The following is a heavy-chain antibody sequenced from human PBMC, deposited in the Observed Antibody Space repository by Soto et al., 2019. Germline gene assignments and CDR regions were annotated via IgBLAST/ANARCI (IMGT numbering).Heavy chain of an antibody. V-gene: IGHV4-34*01. CDR2: INHSGST. Sequence: SETLSLTCAVYGGSFSGFYWSWIRQPPGKGLEWIGEINHSGSTNYNPSLKSRVTISVDTSKNQFSLKLSSVTAADTAVDYCARGALDYWGQGTLVTVSS. J-gene: IGHJ4*02. CDR1: GGSFSGFY. CDR3: ARGALDY.